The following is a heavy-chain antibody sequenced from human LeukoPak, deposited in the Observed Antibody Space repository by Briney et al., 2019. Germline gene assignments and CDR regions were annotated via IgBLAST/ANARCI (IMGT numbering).Heavy chain of an antibody. CDR2: IYSSGGNT. V-gene: IGHV3-23*01. CDR3: GRGLRELPY. D-gene: IGHD1-7*01. J-gene: IGHJ4*02. CDR1: GFTFSNYA. Sequence: PGGSLRLSCAASGFTFSNYAMTWVRQAPGKGLELVSGIYSSGGNTYYADSVRGRFAISRDSSKNTLYLQMNSLRGDDTAVYYCGRGLRELPYWGQGTLVTVSS.